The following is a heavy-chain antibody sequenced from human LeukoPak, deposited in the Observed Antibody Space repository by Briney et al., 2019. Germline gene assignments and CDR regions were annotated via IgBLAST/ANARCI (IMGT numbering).Heavy chain of an antibody. Sequence: SGTLSLTCTVSGGSISSSSYYWGWIRQPPGKGLEWIGSIYYSGSTYYNPSLKSRVTISVDTSKNQFSLKLSSVTAADTAVYYCARSVLRYFDWSPPPFDYWGQGTLVTVSS. D-gene: IGHD3-9*01. CDR2: IYYSGST. V-gene: IGHV4-39*07. CDR3: ARSVLRYFDWSPPPFDY. CDR1: GGSISSSSYY. J-gene: IGHJ4*02.